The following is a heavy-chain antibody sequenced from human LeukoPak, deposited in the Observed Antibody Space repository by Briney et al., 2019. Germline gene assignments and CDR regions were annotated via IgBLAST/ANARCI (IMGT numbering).Heavy chain of an antibody. CDR3: ARDSYDFWSGYPYFDY. V-gene: IGHV3-7*01. Sequence: GGSLRLSCAASGFTFSSYWMSWVRQAPGKGLEWVANIKQDGSEKYYVDSVKGRFTISRDNAKNSLYLQMNSLRAEDTAVYYCARDSYDFWSGYPYFDYWGQGTLVTVSS. J-gene: IGHJ4*02. CDR2: IKQDGSEK. D-gene: IGHD3-3*01. CDR1: GFTFSSYW.